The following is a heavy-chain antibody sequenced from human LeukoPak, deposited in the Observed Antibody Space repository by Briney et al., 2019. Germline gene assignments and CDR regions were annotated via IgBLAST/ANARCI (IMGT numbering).Heavy chain of an antibody. Sequence: PGGSLRLFCAASGFTFSRFAVSWPRDALGEGLEWVSAINGSGGSKYYAASVKGRFTISRDNTKNSPYLQMNSLRAEDTAVYYCAKFGTAGPHFDYWGQGTLVTVSS. V-gene: IGHV3-23*01. CDR1: GFTFSRFA. D-gene: IGHD6-13*01. J-gene: IGHJ4*02. CDR3: AKFGTAGPHFDY. CDR2: INGSGGSK.